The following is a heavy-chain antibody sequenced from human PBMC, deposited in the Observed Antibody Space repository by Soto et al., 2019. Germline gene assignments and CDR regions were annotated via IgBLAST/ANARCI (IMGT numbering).Heavy chain of an antibody. D-gene: IGHD6-19*01. CDR3: ARPGKWLQSHVDY. CDR2: TSYDGSSR. CDR1: GFTFSSYA. Sequence: LRLSCAASGFTFSSYAMHWVRQAPGKGLEWVAVTSYDGSSRYYADSVKGRFTISRDNSKNTLFLRMNSLRPDDTAVYYCARPGKWLQSHVDYWGPGTLVTVSS. J-gene: IGHJ4*02. V-gene: IGHV3-30-3*01.